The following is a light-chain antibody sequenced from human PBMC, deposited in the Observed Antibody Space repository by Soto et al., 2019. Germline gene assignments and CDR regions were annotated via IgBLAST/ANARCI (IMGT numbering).Light chain of an antibody. V-gene: IGKV3-15*01. CDR3: QQYNNWPPLT. Sequence: EIVLTQSPGTLSLSPGERATLSCRASQSVSSSYLAWYQQKPGQAPRLLTFGASSRATGIPARFSGSGSGTEFTLTISSLQSEDFAVYYCQQYNNWPPLTFGGGTKVDIK. J-gene: IGKJ4*01. CDR1: QSVSSSY. CDR2: GAS.